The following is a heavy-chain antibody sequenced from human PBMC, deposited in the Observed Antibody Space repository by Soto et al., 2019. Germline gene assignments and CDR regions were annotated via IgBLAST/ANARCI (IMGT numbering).Heavy chain of an antibody. V-gene: IGHV1-3*01. D-gene: IGHD5-18*01. CDR3: ARGGGLWLKYFDY. J-gene: IGHJ4*02. CDR2: INAGNGNT. Sequence: RASVKVSCKASGYTFTSYAMHWVRQAPGQRLEWMGWINAGNGNTKYSQKFQGRVTITRDTSASTAYMELSSLRSEDTAVYYCARGGGLWLKYFDYWGQGTLVTV. CDR1: GYTFTSYA.